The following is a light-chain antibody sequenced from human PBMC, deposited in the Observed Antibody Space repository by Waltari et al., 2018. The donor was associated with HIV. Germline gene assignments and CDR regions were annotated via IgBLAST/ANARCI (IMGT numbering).Light chain of an antibody. V-gene: IGKV3-11*01. CDR2: DAS. Sequence: DNVLTQSPATLSLSPGERATLPCRASQSVSSLLAWYQQKPGQAPRLLIYDASNRATGTPPRFSGSGSGTDFTLSISSLEPEDFAVYYCQQRSSWPLTFGGGTKVEIK. CDR1: QSVSSL. CDR3: QQRSSWPLT. J-gene: IGKJ4*01.